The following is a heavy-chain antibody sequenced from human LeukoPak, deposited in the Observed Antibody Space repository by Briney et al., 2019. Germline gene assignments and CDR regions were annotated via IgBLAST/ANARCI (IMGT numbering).Heavy chain of an antibody. CDR1: GGSFSGYY. D-gene: IGHD4-17*01. V-gene: IGHV4-34*01. J-gene: IGHJ4*02. Sequence: SETLSLTCAVYGGSFSGYYWSWIRQPPGKGLEWIGEINHSGSTNYNPSLKSRVTISVDTSKNQFSLKLSSVTAADTTVYYCARWASRGNYGDYYYFDYWGQGTLVTVSS. CDR3: ARWASRGNYGDYYYFDY. CDR2: INHSGST.